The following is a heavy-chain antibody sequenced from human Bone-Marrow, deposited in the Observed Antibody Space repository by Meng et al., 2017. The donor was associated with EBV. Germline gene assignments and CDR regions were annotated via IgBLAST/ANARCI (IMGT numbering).Heavy chain of an antibody. CDR2: INEDGTIT. J-gene: IGHJ4*02. V-gene: IGHV3-74*01. Sequence: EGPLLESGGALVQPGGSLRRSCAASEFTLRRYWMHWVRQGPGKEPLWVSRINEDGTITNYADSVKGRFTISRDNAKNTLYLQMNNLRAEDTAVYYCSRDLAGSDDYWGRGTLVTVSS. CDR3: SRDLAGSDDY. CDR1: EFTLRRYW. D-gene: IGHD1-14*01.